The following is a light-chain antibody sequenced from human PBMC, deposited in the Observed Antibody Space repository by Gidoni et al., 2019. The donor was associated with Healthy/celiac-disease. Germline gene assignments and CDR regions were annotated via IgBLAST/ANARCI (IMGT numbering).Light chain of an antibody. Sequence: DIVLTQSPAPLSLSPGERAPLSCRASQSVSSYLAWYQQKPGQAPRLLIYDASNRATGIPARFSGSGSGTDFTLTISSLEPEDFAVYYCQQRSNWPSGTFGQGTKLEIK. V-gene: IGKV3-11*01. CDR3: QQRSNWPSGT. J-gene: IGKJ2*02. CDR2: DAS. CDR1: QSVSSY.